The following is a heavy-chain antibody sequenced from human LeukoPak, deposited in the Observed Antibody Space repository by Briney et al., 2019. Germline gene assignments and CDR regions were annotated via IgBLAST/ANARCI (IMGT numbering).Heavy chain of an antibody. CDR2: TYYRSKWYN. D-gene: IGHD7-27*01. CDR1: GDSASSNSVA. V-gene: IGHV6-1*01. Sequence: SQTLSLTCVISGDSASSNSVAWNWIRQSPSRGLEWLTRTYYRSKWYNEYAISVKGRITINPDTSKNQLSLQLNSVTPEDMAVYYCVREDWGSGFYWGQGTQVTVSS. J-gene: IGHJ4*02. CDR3: VREDWGSGFY.